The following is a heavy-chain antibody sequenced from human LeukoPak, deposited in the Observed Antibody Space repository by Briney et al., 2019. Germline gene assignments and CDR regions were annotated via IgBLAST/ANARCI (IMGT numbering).Heavy chain of an antibody. Sequence: PGGSLRLSCAASGFTFSGYEMNWVRQAPGKGLEWVSYISSSGTTIYYADSVKGRFTISRDNAKNSLYLQMNSLRAEDTAVYYCARRRGYMDVWGKGTTVTVSS. V-gene: IGHV3-48*03. CDR2: ISSSGTTI. D-gene: IGHD5-12*01. CDR3: ARRRGYMDV. CDR1: GFTFSGYE. J-gene: IGHJ6*03.